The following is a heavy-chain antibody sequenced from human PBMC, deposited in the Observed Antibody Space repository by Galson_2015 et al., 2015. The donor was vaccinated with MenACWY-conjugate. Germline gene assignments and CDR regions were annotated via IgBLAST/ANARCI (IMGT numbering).Heavy chain of an antibody. D-gene: IGHD6-19*01. CDR2: ISYDGSNK. J-gene: IGHJ6*02. V-gene: IGHV3-30*18. CDR3: AKGWLWYSSGWYSNYYYYGMDV. CDR1: GFTFSSYG. Sequence: SLRLSCAASGFTFSSYGMHWVRQAPGKGLEWVAVISYDGSNKYYADSVKGRFTISRDNSKNTLYLQMNSLRAEDTAVYYCAKGWLWYSSGWYSNYYYYGMDVWGQGTTVTVSS.